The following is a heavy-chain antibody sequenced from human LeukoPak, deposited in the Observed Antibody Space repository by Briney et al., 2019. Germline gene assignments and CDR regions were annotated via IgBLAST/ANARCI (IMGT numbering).Heavy chain of an antibody. CDR1: GGSTSGYS. J-gene: IGHJ4*02. CDR3: ARIWGHLGRFDY. V-gene: IGHV4-59*01. D-gene: IGHD3-10*01. Sequence: SETLSLTCTVSGGSTSGYSWSWIRQPPGKGREWLGYIYHSGSTNYNPSFKSRVTISIDTSKNQFSLKLSSVTAADTAVYYCARIWGHLGRFDYWGQGALVTVSS. CDR2: IYHSGST.